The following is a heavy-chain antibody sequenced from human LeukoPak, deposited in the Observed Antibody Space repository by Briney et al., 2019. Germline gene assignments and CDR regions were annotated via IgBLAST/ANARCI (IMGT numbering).Heavy chain of an antibody. CDR3: AGGEYSSSWRGVFDW. CDR2: INHSGST. J-gene: IGHJ4*02. CDR1: GGSFSGYY. V-gene: IGHV4-34*01. D-gene: IGHD6-13*01. Sequence: SETLSLTCTVYGGSFSGYYWSWIRQPPGKGLEWIGYINHSGSTNYNPSVKSRVTIAVDTSKNQFSLKLSSVTAADTAVYYCAGGEYSSSWRGVFDWWGQGTLVIVSS.